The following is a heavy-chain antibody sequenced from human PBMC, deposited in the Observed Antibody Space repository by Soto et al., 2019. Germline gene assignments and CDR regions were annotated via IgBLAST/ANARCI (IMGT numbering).Heavy chain of an antibody. V-gene: IGHV1-69*01. Sequence: QVQLVQFGAEVKKPGSSVKVSCKTSGGPFNNHAINWVRQAPGQGLEWVGLVIPTLATADYAQKFQGRVTMTADEVTNTAYMELSSLRSDDTGVYYCASDYGEIDAFDIWGEGTLVTVSS. CDR1: GGPFNNHA. D-gene: IGHD4-17*01. J-gene: IGHJ3*02. CDR2: VIPTLATA. CDR3: ASDYGEIDAFDI.